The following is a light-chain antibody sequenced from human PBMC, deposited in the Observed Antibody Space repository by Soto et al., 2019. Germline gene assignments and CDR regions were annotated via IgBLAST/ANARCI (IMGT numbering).Light chain of an antibody. J-gene: IGKJ1*01. CDR1: QSVYSN. Sequence: EVVMTHSPAILSVSPGDTATLSCRATQSVYSNLAWYQQKPGQAPRLLISGASTRASAIPARFSGSGSGKDYALTISSLQSEDFAVYYCQQYNNWQRTFGQGTKVDIK. V-gene: IGKV3-15*01. CDR2: GAS. CDR3: QQYNNWQRT.